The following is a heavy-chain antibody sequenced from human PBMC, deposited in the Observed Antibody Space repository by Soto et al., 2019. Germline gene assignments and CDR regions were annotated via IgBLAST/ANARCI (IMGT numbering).Heavy chain of an antibody. CDR1: GFTFSSYA. CDR3: EKGWGYHSGSYTF. J-gene: IGHJ4*02. D-gene: IGHD6-19*01. Sequence: EVQLLESGGGLVQPGGSLRLSCAASGFTFSSYAMSWVRQAPGKGLEWVSIISGSGGDTYYADSVKGRFSISRDNSTQPRYLQMNSLRATDTAVYYCEKGWGYHSGSYTFWGQGTLVTVSS. V-gene: IGHV3-23*01. CDR2: ISGSGGDT.